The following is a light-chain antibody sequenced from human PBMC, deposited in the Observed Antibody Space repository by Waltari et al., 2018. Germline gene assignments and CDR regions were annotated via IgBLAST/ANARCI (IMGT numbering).Light chain of an antibody. CDR2: WAS. CDR1: QSVLYSSNNKNY. CDR3: QQYYSTLYT. V-gene: IGKV4-1*01. Sequence: DIVMTQSPDSLAVSLGERATINCKSSQSVLYSSNNKNYLAWYQQKPGQRPKLLIYWASTRESGVPDRFSGSGSGTDFTLTISSLQAEDVVVYYCQQYYSTLYTFGQGTKLEIK. J-gene: IGKJ2*01.